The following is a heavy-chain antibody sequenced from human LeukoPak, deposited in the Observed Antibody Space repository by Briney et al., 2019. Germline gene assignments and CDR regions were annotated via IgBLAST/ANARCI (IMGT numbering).Heavy chain of an antibody. D-gene: IGHD3-3*01. V-gene: IGHV1-2*02. CDR3: ARDPFTYYDFWSGYYGFDY. CDR1: GYTFTGYY. Sequence: GASVKVSCKASGYTFTGYYMHWVRQAPGQGLGWMGWINPNSGGTNYAQKFQGRVTMTRDTSISTAYMELSRLRSDDTAVYYCARDPFTYYDFWSGYYGFDYWGQGTLVTVSS. J-gene: IGHJ4*02. CDR2: INPNSGGT.